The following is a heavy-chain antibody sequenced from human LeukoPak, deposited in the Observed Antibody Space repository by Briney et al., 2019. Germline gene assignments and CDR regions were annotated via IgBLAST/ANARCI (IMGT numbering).Heavy chain of an antibody. Sequence: GAAVKVSCKASGYTFTSYYMHWGRHPPGQGLEWMGLINTTGGSTGYAQKFQGRVTMTRDMSTSTDYMELSSLRSEDTAIYFCARDNSVGDNAWWFDPWGQGTLVTVSS. CDR1: GYTFTSYY. CDR3: ARDNSVGDNAWWFDP. CDR2: INTTGGST. J-gene: IGHJ5*02. D-gene: IGHD1-26*01. V-gene: IGHV1-46*01.